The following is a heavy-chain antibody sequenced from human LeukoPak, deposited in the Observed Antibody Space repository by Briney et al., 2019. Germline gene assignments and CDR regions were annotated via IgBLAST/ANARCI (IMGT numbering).Heavy chain of an antibody. CDR3: AKTEGNYDYVWGSYRFSYFDY. CDR1: GCTFSSYS. CDR2: ISGGGGST. Sequence: PGGSLRLSCAASGCTFSSYSRSWVRQAPGKGLEWVSAISGGGGSTYYPDSVKGRFTISRNNSKNTLYLQINSLTAEDTAVYYCAKTEGNYDYVWGSYRFSYFDYWGQGTLVTVSS. V-gene: IGHV3-23*01. D-gene: IGHD3-16*02. J-gene: IGHJ4*02.